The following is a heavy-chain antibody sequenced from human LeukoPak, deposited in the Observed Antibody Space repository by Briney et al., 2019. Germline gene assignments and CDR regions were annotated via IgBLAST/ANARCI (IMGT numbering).Heavy chain of an antibody. CDR1: GGSFSGYY. D-gene: IGHD6-19*01. Sequence: SETLSLTCAVYGGSFSGYYWSWIRQPPGKGLEWIGEINHSGSTNYNPSLKSRVTISVDTSKNQFSLKLISVTAADTAVYYCATPSRYSSGWYGVGYWGQGTLVTVSS. CDR3: ATPSRYSSGWYGVGY. J-gene: IGHJ4*02. CDR2: INHSGST. V-gene: IGHV4-34*01.